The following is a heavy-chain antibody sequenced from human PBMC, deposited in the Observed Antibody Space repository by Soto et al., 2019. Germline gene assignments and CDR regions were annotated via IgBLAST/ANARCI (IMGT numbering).Heavy chain of an antibody. D-gene: IGHD4-17*01. V-gene: IGHV6-1*01. CDR3: AKSLRPKNWFDP. J-gene: IGHJ5*02. CDR2: TYYRSRWYN. Sequence: SQTLSLTCAISGDSVSSNSAAWNWIRQSPSRGLEWLGRTYYRSRWYNDYAVSVKSRITINPDTSKNQFSLQLNSVTPEDTAVYYCAKSLRPKNWFDPWGQGTLVTVSS. CDR1: GDSVSSNSAA.